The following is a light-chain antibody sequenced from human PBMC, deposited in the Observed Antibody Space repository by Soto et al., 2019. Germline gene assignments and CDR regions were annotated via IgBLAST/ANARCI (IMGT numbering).Light chain of an antibody. V-gene: IGLV2-8*01. CDR2: EVS. CDR1: SSAIGAYNY. CDR3: SSFAGSNDPWV. Sequence: QSALTQPPSASGSPGQSVTISCTGTSSAIGAYNYVSWYQQHPGKAPKLMIHEVSKRPSGVPDRFSGSKSGNTASLTVSGLQAEDEADYYCSSFAGSNDPWVFGGGTKLPVL. J-gene: IGLJ3*02.